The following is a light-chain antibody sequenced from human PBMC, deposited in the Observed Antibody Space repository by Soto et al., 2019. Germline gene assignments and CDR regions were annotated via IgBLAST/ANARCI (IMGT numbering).Light chain of an antibody. CDR1: SSNNGAGYD. CDR2: GNS. V-gene: IGLV1-40*01. Sequence: QSVLTQPPSVSGAPGQRVAISCTGNSSNNGAGYDVHWYEQLPGTAPKLLIYGNSNRPSGVPDRFSGSKSGTSASLAITGLQAEDEADYYCQSYDSSLSGSVFGGGTKVTVL. CDR3: QSYDSSLSGSV. J-gene: IGLJ3*02.